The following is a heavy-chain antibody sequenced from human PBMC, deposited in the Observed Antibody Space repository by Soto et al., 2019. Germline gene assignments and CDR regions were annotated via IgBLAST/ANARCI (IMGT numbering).Heavy chain of an antibody. J-gene: IGHJ5*02. CDR1: GFTFISYW. Sequence: EVQLVESGGGLVQPGGSLRLSCAASGFTFISYWMHWVRQAPGKGLVWVSRINSDGSSTSYADSVKGRFTISRDNGKSTLYLQMNSLRAEDTAVYYCARANRITIFVVVTEGSAPWVQGNLVTVSS. CDR2: INSDGSST. D-gene: IGHD3-3*01. CDR3: ARANRITIFVVVTEGSAP. V-gene: IGHV3-74*01.